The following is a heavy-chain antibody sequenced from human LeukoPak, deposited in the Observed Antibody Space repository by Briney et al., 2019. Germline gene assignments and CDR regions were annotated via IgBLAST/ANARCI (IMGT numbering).Heavy chain of an antibody. Sequence: GGSLRPSCAASGFSFSNYGMHWVRQAPGKGLEWVAYIRYDGSQKYYGDSVKGRFTISRDNSKNTVYLQMNSLRDEDTAVYYCARDLLSLPHKYFDSWGKGTLVTVSS. CDR1: GFSFSNYG. CDR3: ARDLLSLPHKYFDS. V-gene: IGHV3-30*02. CDR2: IRYDGSQK. D-gene: IGHD3-16*01. J-gene: IGHJ4*02.